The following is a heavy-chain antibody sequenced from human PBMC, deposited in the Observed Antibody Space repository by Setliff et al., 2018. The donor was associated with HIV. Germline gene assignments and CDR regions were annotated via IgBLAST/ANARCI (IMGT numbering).Heavy chain of an antibody. J-gene: IGHJ4*02. Sequence: SETLSLTCTVSGGSISSHYWSWIRQPAGKGLEWIGHIYTSGSPHYKSSLTSRLTISLDTSRNQFSLKLTSVTAADSATYYCARWVYNSAWSLDYWGQGTLVTVSS. D-gene: IGHD6-19*01. CDR2: IYTSGSP. CDR1: GGSISSHY. V-gene: IGHV4-4*07. CDR3: ARWVYNSAWSLDY.